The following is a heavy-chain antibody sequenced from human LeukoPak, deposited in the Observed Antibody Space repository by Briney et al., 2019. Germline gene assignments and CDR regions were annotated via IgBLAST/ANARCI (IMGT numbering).Heavy chain of an antibody. V-gene: IGHV4-59*08. J-gene: IGHJ4*02. CDR2: IYYSGST. CDR1: GGSISSYY. CDR3: ARQGHDSSGYYSPYLDY. D-gene: IGHD3-22*01. Sequence: SETLPLTCTVSGGSISSYYWSWIRQPPGKGLEWIGYIYYSGSTDYNPSLKSRVTISVDTSKNQFSLKLSSVTAADTAVYYCARQGHDSSGYYSPYLDYWGQGTLVTVSS.